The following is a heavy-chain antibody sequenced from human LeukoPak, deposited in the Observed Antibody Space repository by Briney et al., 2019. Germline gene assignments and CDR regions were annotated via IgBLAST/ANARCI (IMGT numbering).Heavy chain of an antibody. CDR2: ISSSSSTI. V-gene: IGHV3-48*01. CDR1: GFTFSSYS. Sequence: PGGSLRLSCAASGFTFSSYSMNWVRQAPGKGLEWVSYISSSSSTIYYADSVKGRFTISRDNAKNSLYLQMNSLRAEDTAMYYCARDFWSGQIDYWGQGTLVTVSS. CDR3: ARDFWSGQIDY. J-gene: IGHJ4*02. D-gene: IGHD3-3*01.